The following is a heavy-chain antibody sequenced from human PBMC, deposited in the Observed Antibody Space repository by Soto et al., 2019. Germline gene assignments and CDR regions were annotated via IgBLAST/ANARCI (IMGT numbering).Heavy chain of an antibody. CDR1: GFTFSSYS. Sequence: GGSLRLSCAASGFTFSSYSMNWVRQAPGKGLEWVSSISSSSYIYYADSVKGRFTISRDNAKNSLYLQMNGLRAEDTGVYYCAITKPGGYVWGSYRYSGGAEYFQHWGQGTLVTVSS. CDR3: AITKPGGYVWGSYRYSGGAEYFQH. J-gene: IGHJ1*01. V-gene: IGHV3-21*01. CDR2: ISSSSYI. D-gene: IGHD3-16*02.